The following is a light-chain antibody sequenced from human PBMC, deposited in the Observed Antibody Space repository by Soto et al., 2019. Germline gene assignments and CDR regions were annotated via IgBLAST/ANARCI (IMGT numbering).Light chain of an antibody. J-gene: IGLJ2*01. CDR3: QTWVTGIVV. V-gene: IGLV4-69*01. CDR2: LNIDGSH. Sequence: QLVLTQSPSASASLGASVKLTCTLSSGHSSYAIAWHQQQPEKGPRYLMNLNIDGSHKGDGIPDRFSGSSSGAERYLTISSLQSEDEADYYCQTWVTGIVVFGGGTKVTVL. CDR1: SGHSSYA.